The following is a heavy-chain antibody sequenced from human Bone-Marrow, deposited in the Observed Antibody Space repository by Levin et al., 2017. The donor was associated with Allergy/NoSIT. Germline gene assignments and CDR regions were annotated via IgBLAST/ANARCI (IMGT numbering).Heavy chain of an antibody. V-gene: IGHV3-23*01. J-gene: IGHJ4*02. CDR1: GFTFSSYT. Sequence: GGSLRLSCVASGFTFSSYTINWVRQAPGKGLEWVSGISGSGDITWYADSVKGRSTISRDNSKSTVYLQMNSLRAEDTATYYCARWDGYGDYWGRGTLVTVSS. D-gene: IGHD5-18*01. CDR3: ARWDGYGDY. CDR2: ISGSGDIT.